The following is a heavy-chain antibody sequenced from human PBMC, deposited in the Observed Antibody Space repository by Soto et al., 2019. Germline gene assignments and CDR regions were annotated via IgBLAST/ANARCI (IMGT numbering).Heavy chain of an antibody. CDR3: AADNSSSWYGWLDYCYGMDV. Sequence: SVTLSCKASGFTFTSSAVQWVRQARGQRLEWIGWIVVGSGNTNYAQKFQERVTITRDMSTSTAYMELSSLRSEDTAVYYCAADNSSSWYGWLDYCYGMDVWGQGTTVTVSS. CDR1: GFTFTSSA. D-gene: IGHD6-13*01. V-gene: IGHV1-58*01. CDR2: IVVGSGNT. J-gene: IGHJ6*02.